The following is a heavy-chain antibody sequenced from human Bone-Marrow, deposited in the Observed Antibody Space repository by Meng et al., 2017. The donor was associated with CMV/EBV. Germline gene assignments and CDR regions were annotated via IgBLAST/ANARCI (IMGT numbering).Heavy chain of an antibody. CDR2: MNPNSGNT. CDR1: GYTFTSYD. CDR3: ARGLPAWFGVVSLYYYGMDV. V-gene: IGHV1-8*03. D-gene: IGHD3-3*01. J-gene: IGHJ6*02. Sequence: ASVKVSCKASGYTFTSYDINWVRQDTGQGLEWMGWMNPNSGNTGYAQKFQGRVTITRNTSISTAYTELSSLRSEDTAVYYCARGLPAWFGVVSLYYYGMDVWGQGTTVTVSS.